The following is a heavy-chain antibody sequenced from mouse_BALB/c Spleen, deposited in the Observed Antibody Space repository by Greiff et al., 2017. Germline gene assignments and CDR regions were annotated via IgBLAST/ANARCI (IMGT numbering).Heavy chain of an antibody. CDR2: ISSGGSYT. CDR1: GFTFSSYA. CDR3: ARGDLYGDYAMDY. Sequence: VQLVESGGGLVKPGGSLKLSCAASGFTFSSYAMSWVRQSPEKRLEWVAEISSGGSYTYYPDTVTGRFTISRDNAKNTLYLEMSSLRSEDTAMYYCARGDLYGDYAMDYWGQGTSVTVSS. J-gene: IGHJ4*01. V-gene: IGHV5-9-4*01. D-gene: IGHD1-1*01.